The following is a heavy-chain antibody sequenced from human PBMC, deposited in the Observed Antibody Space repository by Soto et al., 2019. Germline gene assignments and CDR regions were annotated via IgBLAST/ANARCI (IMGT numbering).Heavy chain of an antibody. V-gene: IGHV3-48*03. CDR3: ARDAQSDFDY. CDR1: GFTFSSYE. CDR2: ISSSGSTI. D-gene: IGHD3-3*01. J-gene: IGHJ4*02. Sequence: GGSLRLSCAASGFTFSSYEMNWVRQAPGKGLEWVSYISSSGSTIYYADSVKGRITISRDNAKNSLYLQMNSLRAEDTAVYYCARDAQSDFDYWGQGTLVTVSS.